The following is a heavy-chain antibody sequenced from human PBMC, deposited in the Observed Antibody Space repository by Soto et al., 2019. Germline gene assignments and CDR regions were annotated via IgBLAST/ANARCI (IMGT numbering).Heavy chain of an antibody. CDR1: GFTFNNYG. V-gene: IGHV3-33*01. CDR3: ARRQIAPPTRGAAAARGAMDV. Sequence: QVQLVESGGGVVQPGRSLRLSCAASGFTFNNYGMHWVRQAPGKGLEWVAVIWNDGRNSYYANSVKGRFTISRDNSKNTRYLQMSSLGPEDTAVHYCARRQIAPPTRGAAAARGAMDVWGRRTTVTVSS. J-gene: IGHJ6*02. CDR2: IWNDGRNS. D-gene: IGHD6-13*01.